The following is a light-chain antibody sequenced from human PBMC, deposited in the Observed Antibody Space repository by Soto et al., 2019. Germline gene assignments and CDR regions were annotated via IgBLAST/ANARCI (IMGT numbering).Light chain of an antibody. CDR3: QHLINYPIT. J-gene: IGKJ5*01. CDR2: AAS. CDR1: QSISSY. V-gene: IGKV1-39*01. Sequence: DIQMSQSPSSLSASVGDRVTITCRASQSISSYLNWYQQKPGKAPKLLIYAASSLQSGVPSRFSGSGSGTEFTLTISSLQPEDFATYYCQHLINYPITFGQGTRLEIK.